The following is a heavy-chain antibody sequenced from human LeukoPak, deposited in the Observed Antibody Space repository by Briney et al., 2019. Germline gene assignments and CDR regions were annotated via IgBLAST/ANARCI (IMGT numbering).Heavy chain of an antibody. CDR1: GGSISSYY. J-gene: IGHJ4*02. CDR2: IYYSGST. CDR3: ARHHTVTTPLDY. V-gene: IGHV4-59*08. D-gene: IGHD4-17*01. Sequence: PSETLSLTCTVSGGSISSYYWSWIRQPPGKGLEWIGYIYYSGSTNYNPSLKSRVTISVDTSKNQFSLKLSSVTAADTAVYYCARHHTVTTPLDYWGQGTLVTVSS.